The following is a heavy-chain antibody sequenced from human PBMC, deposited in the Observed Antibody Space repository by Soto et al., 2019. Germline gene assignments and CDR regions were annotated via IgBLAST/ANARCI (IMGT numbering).Heavy chain of an antibody. J-gene: IGHJ4*02. CDR2: ISAYNGNT. V-gene: IGHV1-18*01. Sequence: QVQLVQSGAEVKKPGASVKVSCKASGYTFTTYGISWVRQAPGQGLEWMGWISAYNGNTNSAQKLQGRVTMTTDTSTSTAYMELRSLRSDDSAVYYCARDSVYCSGDSCYPFDYLGQGTLVTVSS. CDR1: GYTFTTYG. CDR3: ARDSVYCSGDSCYPFDY. D-gene: IGHD2-15*01.